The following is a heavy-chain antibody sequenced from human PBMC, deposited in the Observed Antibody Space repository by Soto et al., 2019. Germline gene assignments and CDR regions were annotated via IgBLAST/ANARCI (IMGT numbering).Heavy chain of an antibody. CDR2: INPSGGRK. D-gene: IGHD1-1*01. CDR3: AREENWNDEMNNWFDP. V-gene: IGHV1-46*01. J-gene: IGHJ5*02. Sequence: ASVKVSCKASGYTFTSYYMHWVRQAPGQGLEWMGIINPSGGRKSYAQKFQGRVTMTRDTSTSTVYMELSSLRSEDTAVYYCAREENWNDEMNNWFDPWGQGTLVTVST. CDR1: GYTFTSYY.